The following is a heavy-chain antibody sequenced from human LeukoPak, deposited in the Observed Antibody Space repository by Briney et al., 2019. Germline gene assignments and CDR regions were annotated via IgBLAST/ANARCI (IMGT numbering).Heavy chain of an antibody. CDR2: IIPILGIA. D-gene: IGHD3-22*01. J-gene: IGHJ4*02. CDR1: GGTFSSGA. Sequence: SVKVSCKASGGTFSSGAISWVRQAPGQGLEWMGRIIPILGIANYAQKFQGRVTITADKSTSTAYMELSSLRSEDTAVYYCASSGPYYDSSGYKYWGQGTLVTVSS. V-gene: IGHV1-69*04. CDR3: ASSGPYYDSSGYKY.